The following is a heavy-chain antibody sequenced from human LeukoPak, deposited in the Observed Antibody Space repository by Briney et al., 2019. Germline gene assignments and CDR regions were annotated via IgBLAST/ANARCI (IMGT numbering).Heavy chain of an antibody. Sequence: GESLKISCKGSGYSFTTYWIGWVRQMPGKGLEWMGIIYPGDSDTRYSPSFQGQVTISADKSINIVYLQWSSLKASDTAMYYCARQEMATITPFDYWGQGTLVTVSS. D-gene: IGHD5-24*01. CDR1: GYSFTTYW. CDR3: ARQEMATITPFDY. CDR2: IYPGDSDT. V-gene: IGHV5-51*01. J-gene: IGHJ4*02.